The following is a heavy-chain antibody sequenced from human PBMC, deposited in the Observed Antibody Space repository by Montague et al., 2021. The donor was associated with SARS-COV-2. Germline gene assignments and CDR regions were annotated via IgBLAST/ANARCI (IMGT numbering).Heavy chain of an antibody. CDR2: IYYSGST. CDR3: ARLMTTVSYYYGMDV. D-gene: IGHD4-17*01. Sequence: SETLSLTCTVAGGSISSSSYYWGGSRQLPGKGLEWIGRIYYSGSTYYNPSLKSRVTISVDTSKNQFSLKLSSVTAADTAVYYCARLMTTVSYYYGMDVWGQGTTVTVSS. J-gene: IGHJ6*02. V-gene: IGHV4-39*01. CDR1: GGSISSSSYY.